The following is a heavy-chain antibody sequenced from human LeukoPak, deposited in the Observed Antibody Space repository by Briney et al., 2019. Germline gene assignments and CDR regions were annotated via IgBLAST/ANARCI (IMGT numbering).Heavy chain of an antibody. J-gene: IGHJ4*02. CDR3: ARDLYERSFDY. D-gene: IGHD3-16*01. Sequence: GRSLRLSCAASGFTFSRYGMHWVRQAPGKGLEWVAVIWSDGSNKYYADSLKGRFTASRDSSKSTLYLQMDSLRAEDTAMYYCARDLYERSFDYWGQGTLVTVSS. V-gene: IGHV3-33*01. CDR2: IWSDGSNK. CDR1: GFTFSRYG.